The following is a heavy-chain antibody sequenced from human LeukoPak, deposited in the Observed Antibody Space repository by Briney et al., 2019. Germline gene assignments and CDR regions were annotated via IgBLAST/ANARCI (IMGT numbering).Heavy chain of an antibody. J-gene: IGHJ4*02. CDR1: GFTFSSYW. D-gene: IGHD2-8*02. Sequence: QAGGSLRLSCAASGFTFSSYWMHWVRQAPGKGLVWVSRINSDGSSTSYADSVKGRFTISGDSSHNTLSLQMDGLRVEDTAVYYCAVSLSSPGAFDYWGQGTLVTVSS. V-gene: IGHV3-74*01. CDR3: AVSLSSPGAFDY. CDR2: INSDGSST.